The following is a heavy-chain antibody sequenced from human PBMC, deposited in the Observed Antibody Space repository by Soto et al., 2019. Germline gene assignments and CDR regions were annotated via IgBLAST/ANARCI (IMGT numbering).Heavy chain of an antibody. V-gene: IGHV1-69*13. J-gene: IGHJ4*02. D-gene: IGHD2-15*01. CDR2: IIPIFGTA. Sequence: SLKVSCKASGGTFSSYAISWVRQAPGQGLEWMGGIIPIFGTANYAQKFQGRVTITADESTSTAYMELSSLRSEDTAVYYCASTDIVVVVAALTHFDYWGQGTLVNVSS. CDR1: GGTFSSYA. CDR3: ASTDIVVVVAALTHFDY.